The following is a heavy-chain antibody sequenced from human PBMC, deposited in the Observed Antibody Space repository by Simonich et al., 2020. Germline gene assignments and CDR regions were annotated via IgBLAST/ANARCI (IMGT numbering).Heavy chain of an antibody. J-gene: IGHJ3*02. D-gene: IGHD7-27*01. Sequence: QVQLVQSGAEVKKPGASVKVSCKASGYTFTGYYMHWVRQAPGQGLEWMGWINPHSGGTNYAKKFQGRVTRTRDTSISTAYMELSRLRSDDTAVYYCARGPRWTGDDAFDIWGQGTMVTVSS. CDR2: INPHSGGT. CDR3: ARGPRWTGDDAFDI. V-gene: IGHV1-2*02. CDR1: GYTFTGYY.